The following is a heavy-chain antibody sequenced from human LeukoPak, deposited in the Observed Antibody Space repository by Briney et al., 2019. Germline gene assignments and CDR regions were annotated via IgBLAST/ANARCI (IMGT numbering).Heavy chain of an antibody. J-gene: IGHJ5*02. V-gene: IGHV3-23*01. CDR2: ISGSGGST. Sequence: GGSLRLSCAASGFTSSSYAMSWVRQAPGKGLEWVSAISGSGGSTYYADSVKGRFTISRDNSKNTLYLQMNSLRAEDTAVYYCAKDLTGTRANWFDPWGQGTLVTVSS. CDR3: AKDLTGTRANWFDP. CDR1: GFTSSSYA. D-gene: IGHD1-7*01.